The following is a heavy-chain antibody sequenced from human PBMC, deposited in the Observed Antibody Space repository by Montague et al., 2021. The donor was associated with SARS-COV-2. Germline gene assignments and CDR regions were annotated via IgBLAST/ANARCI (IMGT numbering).Heavy chain of an antibody. V-gene: IGHV3-33*01. J-gene: IGHJ3*02. CDR3: ARDGTTMIVESAFDI. D-gene: IGHD3-22*01. CDR1: GFTFSSYG. Sequence: SLRLSCAASGFTFSSYGMHWVRQAPGKGLEWVAVIWYDGSNKYYADSVKGRFTISRDNSKNTLYLQMNSLRAEDTAVYYCARDGTTMIVESAFDIWGQGTMVTVSS. CDR2: IWYDGSNK.